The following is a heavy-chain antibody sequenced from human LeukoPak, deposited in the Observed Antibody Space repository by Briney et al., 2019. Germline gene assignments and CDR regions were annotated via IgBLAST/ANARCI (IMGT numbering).Heavy chain of an antibody. D-gene: IGHD5/OR15-5a*01. CDR2: ISYDGSNK. Sequence: GGSLRLSCAASGSXFSSYAIHWVRQAPGKGLEWVAVISYDGSNKYYADSVKGRFTISRDNSKNTLYLQMNSLRAEDTAVYYCARGVSTAPDYWGQGTLVTVSS. CDR3: ARGVSTAPDY. V-gene: IGHV3-30-3*01. J-gene: IGHJ4*02. CDR1: GSXFSSYA.